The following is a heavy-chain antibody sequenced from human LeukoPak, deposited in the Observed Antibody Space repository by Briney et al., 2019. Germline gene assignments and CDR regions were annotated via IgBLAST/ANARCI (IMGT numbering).Heavy chain of an antibody. V-gene: IGHV3-30*02. J-gene: IGHJ1*01. CDR2: IRYDGSNK. CDR3: AKDPSDSSSWYKTPEYFQH. D-gene: IGHD6-13*01. CDR1: GFTFSSYG. Sequence: GGSLRLSCAASGFTFSSYGMHWVRQAPGKGLEWVAFIRYDGSNKYYADSVKGRFTISRDNSKNTLYLQMNSLRAEDTAVYYCAKDPSDSSSWYKTPEYFQHWGQGTLVTVSS.